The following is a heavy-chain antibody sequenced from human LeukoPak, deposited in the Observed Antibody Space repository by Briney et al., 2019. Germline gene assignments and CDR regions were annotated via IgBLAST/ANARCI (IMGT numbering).Heavy chain of an antibody. CDR3: ARGPTGYSSSWYAY. CDR2: INPNSGGT. D-gene: IGHD6-13*01. J-gene: IGHJ4*02. Sequence: ASVKVSCKDSGYTFTGYYMHWVRQAPGQGLEWMGRINPNSGGTNYAQKFQGRVTMTRDTSISTAYMELSRLRSDDTAVYYCARGPTGYSSSWYAYWGQGTLVTVPS. CDR1: GYTFTGYY. V-gene: IGHV1-2*06.